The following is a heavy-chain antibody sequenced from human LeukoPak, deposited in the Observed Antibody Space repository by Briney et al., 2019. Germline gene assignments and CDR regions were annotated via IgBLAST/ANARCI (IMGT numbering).Heavy chain of an antibody. D-gene: IGHD3-10*01. CDR3: ARENRLHDEALWFGESWIDY. J-gene: IGHJ4*02. CDR1: GGSISSGSYY. V-gene: IGHV4-61*02. CDR2: IYTSGST. Sequence: PSETLSLTCTVSGGSISSGSYYWSWIRQPAGKGLEWIGRIYTSGSTNYNPSLKSRVTISVDRSKNQFSLKLSSVTAADTAVYYCARENRLHDEALWFGESWIDYWGQGTLVTVSS.